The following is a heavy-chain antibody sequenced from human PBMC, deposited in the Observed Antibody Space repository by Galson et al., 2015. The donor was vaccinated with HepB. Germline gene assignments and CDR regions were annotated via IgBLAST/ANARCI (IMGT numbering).Heavy chain of an antibody. Sequence: SLRLSCAASGFTFSSYSMHWVRQAPGKGLVWVSRINSDGSSTSYADSVKGRFTISRDNAKNTLYLQMNSLRAEDTVVYYCARGQSVLRYFDWLSYPIDYWGQGTLVTVSS. CDR3: ARGQSVLRYFDWLSYPIDY. CDR2: INSDGSST. V-gene: IGHV3-74*01. J-gene: IGHJ4*02. CDR1: GFTFSSYS. D-gene: IGHD3-9*01.